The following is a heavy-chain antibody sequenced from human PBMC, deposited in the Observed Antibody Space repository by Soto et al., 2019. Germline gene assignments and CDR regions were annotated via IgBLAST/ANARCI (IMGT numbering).Heavy chain of an antibody. CDR3: ESIDYSNYFIDT. D-gene: IGHD4-4*01. CDR1: GGSISSSNW. J-gene: IGHJ5*02. CDR2: IYHSGST. V-gene: IGHV4-4*02. Sequence: PSETLSLTCAVSGGSISSSNWWSWVRQPPGKGLEWIGEIYHSGSTNYNPSLKSRVTISVDKSKNQFSLKLSSVTAADTAVYYCESIDYSNYFIDTWGQGTLVTVSS.